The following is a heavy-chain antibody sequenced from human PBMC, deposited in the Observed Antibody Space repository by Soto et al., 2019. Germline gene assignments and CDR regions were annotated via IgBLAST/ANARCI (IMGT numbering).Heavy chain of an antibody. CDR2: ISGSGGGT. CDR1: GFTFTSYA. Sequence: EVQLLDSGGGLVQPGGSLRLSCAASGFTFTSYAMSWVRQAPGKGLEWVSSISGSGGGTYYADSVKGRFTISRDNSKNTLSLQMNSLRAEDTAVYYCAKSRGSGSYFNPSDAFDFWGQGTIVTVSS. V-gene: IGHV3-23*01. J-gene: IGHJ3*01. CDR3: AKSRGSGSYFNPSDAFDF. D-gene: IGHD3-10*01.